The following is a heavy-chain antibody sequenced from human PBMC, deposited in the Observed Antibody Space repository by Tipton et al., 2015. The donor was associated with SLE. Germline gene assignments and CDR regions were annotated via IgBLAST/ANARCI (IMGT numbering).Heavy chain of an antibody. CDR3: ASVQMSRVPTGAFDI. CDR2: ILYSGST. Sequence: PGLVKPSETLSLTCTVSGGSISSYYWSWIRQHPGEGLEWIGDILYSGSTFYNPTLKSRVTISVDTSRNEFSLRLTSVTAADTAMYYCASVQMSRVPTGAFDIWGRGTMVSVSS. D-gene: IGHD4/OR15-4a*01. J-gene: IGHJ3*02. V-gene: IGHV4-59*06. CDR1: GGSISSYY.